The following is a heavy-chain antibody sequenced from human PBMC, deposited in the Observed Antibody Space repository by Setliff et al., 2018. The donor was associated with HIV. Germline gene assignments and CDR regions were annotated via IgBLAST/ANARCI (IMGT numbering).Heavy chain of an antibody. D-gene: IGHD1-26*01. V-gene: IGHV3-21*05. CDR2: IGSGSSLK. CDR3: ARELVGATNPLDY. CDR1: GFTFSSHS. J-gene: IGHJ4*02. Sequence: GGSLRLSCAASGFTFSSHSMDWVRQAPGKGLEWVSYIGSGSSLKSYADSVKGRFTISRDNAKNLLYLDMRSLRADDTAVYYCARELVGATNPLDYWGQGTVVTVSS.